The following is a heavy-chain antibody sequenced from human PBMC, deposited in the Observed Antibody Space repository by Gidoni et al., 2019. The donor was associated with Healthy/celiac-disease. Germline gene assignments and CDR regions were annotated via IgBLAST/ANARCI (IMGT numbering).Heavy chain of an antibody. J-gene: IGHJ4*02. CDR2: ISSSSSYI. D-gene: IGHD3-22*01. CDR1: GFTFSSYS. Sequence: EVQLVESGGGLVKPGGSLRLSCAASGFTFSSYSMNWVRQAPGKGLEGVSSISSSSSYIYYADSVKGRFTISRDNAKNSLYLQMNSLRAEDTAVYYCARGPKDPYDSSGYPVYWGQGTLVTVSS. CDR3: ARGPKDPYDSSGYPVY. V-gene: IGHV3-21*01.